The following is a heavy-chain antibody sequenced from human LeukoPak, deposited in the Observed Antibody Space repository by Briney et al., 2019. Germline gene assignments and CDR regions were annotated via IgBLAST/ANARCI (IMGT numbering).Heavy chain of an antibody. Sequence: GGSLRLSCAASGFTFSSYSVTWVRQAPGKGLEWVSSISSSSSYIYYADSVKGRFTISRDNAKNSLYLQMNSLRAEDTAVYYCARVDGIVGATVHFDYWGQGTLVTVSS. CDR2: ISSSSSYI. J-gene: IGHJ4*02. V-gene: IGHV3-21*01. CDR3: ARVDGIVGATVHFDY. D-gene: IGHD1-26*01. CDR1: GFTFSSYS.